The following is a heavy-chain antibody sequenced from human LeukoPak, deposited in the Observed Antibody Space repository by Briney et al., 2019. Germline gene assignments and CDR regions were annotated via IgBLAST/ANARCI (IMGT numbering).Heavy chain of an antibody. CDR1: GFTFSNAW. CDR3: STGAWIQLWLPDY. CDR2: IKSKTDGGTT. Sequence: PGGSLRLSCAASGFTFSNAWMSWVRQAPGKGLEWVGRIKSKTDGGTTDYAAPVKGRFTISRDDSENTLYLQMNSLKAEDTAVYYCSTGAWIQLWLPDYWGQGTLVTVSS. J-gene: IGHJ4*02. D-gene: IGHD5-18*01. V-gene: IGHV3-15*01.